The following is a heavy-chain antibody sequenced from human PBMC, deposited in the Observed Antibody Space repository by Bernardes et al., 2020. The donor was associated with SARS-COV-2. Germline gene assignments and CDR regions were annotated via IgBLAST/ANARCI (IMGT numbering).Heavy chain of an antibody. D-gene: IGHD4-4*01. CDR1: GFIFSNYY. J-gene: IGHJ6*02. CDR2: ISHTGSSGNYI. Sequence: GGSLRLSCAASGFIFSNYYMTWIRQAPGEGLEWLSYISHTGSSGNYIYYADSVKGRFSMSRDDAKNSVFLQMNFLRAEDTAVYYCVGHDFNNYRTVWGQGTTVTVSS. CDR3: VGHDFNNYRTV. V-gene: IGHV3-11*01.